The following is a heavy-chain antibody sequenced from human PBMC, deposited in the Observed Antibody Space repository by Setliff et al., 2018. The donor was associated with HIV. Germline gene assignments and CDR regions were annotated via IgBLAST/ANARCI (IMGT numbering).Heavy chain of an antibody. CDR1: GYTFTNYD. V-gene: IGHV1-8*01. J-gene: IGHJ4*02. CDR2: MNPNNLNT. CDR3: ARGLRYDTNDDYHDGYLNY. D-gene: IGHD3-22*01. Sequence: PSVKVSCKASGYTFTNYDINWVRQAPGQGLEWMGWMNPNNLNTGYAQKFQGRFTMTRNTSISTAYMELRSLRSEDTAVYYCARGLRYDTNDDYHDGYLNYWGQGTLVTVPQ.